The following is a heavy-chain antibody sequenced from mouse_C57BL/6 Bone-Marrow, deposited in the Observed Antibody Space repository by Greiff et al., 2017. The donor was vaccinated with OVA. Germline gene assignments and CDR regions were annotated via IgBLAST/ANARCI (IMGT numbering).Heavy chain of an antibody. V-gene: IGHV1-69*01. D-gene: IGHD1-1*01. CDR2: IDPSDSYT. Sequence: QVQLQQSGAELVRPGASVTLSCKASGYTFTDYEMHWVKQRPGQGLEWIGEIDPSDSYTNYNQKFKGKSTWTVDKSSSTADMQLSSLTSEDSAVYYCAREATVVASPFAYWGQGTLVTVSA. CDR3: AREATVVASPFAY. J-gene: IGHJ3*01. CDR1: GYTFTDYE.